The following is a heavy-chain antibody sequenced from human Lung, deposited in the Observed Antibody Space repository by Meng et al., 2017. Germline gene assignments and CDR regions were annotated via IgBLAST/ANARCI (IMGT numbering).Heavy chain of an antibody. CDR2: INHSGST. D-gene: IGHD4-11*01. Sequence: VRRQQWGSDSLKPSQTLPLTCLVSGGAFSDYYWSWIRQPPGKGLEWIGEINHSGSTNYNPSLESRATISVDTSQNNLSLKLSSVTAADSAVYYCARGPTTMAHDFDYWGQGTLVTVSS. V-gene: IGHV4-34*01. J-gene: IGHJ4*02. CDR3: ARGPTTMAHDFDY. CDR1: GGAFSDYY.